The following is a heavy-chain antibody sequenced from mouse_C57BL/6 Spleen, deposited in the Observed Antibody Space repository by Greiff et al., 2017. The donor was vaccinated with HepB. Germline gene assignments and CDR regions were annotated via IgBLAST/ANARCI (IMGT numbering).Heavy chain of an antibody. CDR2: IYPGSGNT. CDR3: ARSKGAYDYLVAY. Sequence: QVQLQQSGPELVKPGASVKISCKASGYSFTSYYIHWVKQRPGQGLEWIGWIYPGSGNTKYNEKFKGKATLTADTSSSTAYMQLSSLTSEDSAVYYCARSKGAYDYLVAYWGQGTLVTVSA. J-gene: IGHJ3*01. CDR1: GYSFTSYY. D-gene: IGHD2-4*01. V-gene: IGHV1-66*01.